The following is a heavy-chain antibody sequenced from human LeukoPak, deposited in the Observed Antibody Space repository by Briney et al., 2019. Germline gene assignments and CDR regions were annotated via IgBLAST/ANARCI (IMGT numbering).Heavy chain of an antibody. CDR2: ISYDGSNK. Sequence: PGGSLRLSCAASGFTFSRYGMHWVRQAPGKGLEWVAVISYDGSNKYYSDSVKGRFTISRDNSKNTLYLQMNSLRAEDTAVYYCARGGLSGWYYFDYWGQGNLVTVSS. V-gene: IGHV3-30*03. J-gene: IGHJ4*02. D-gene: IGHD6-19*01. CDR3: ARGGLSGWYYFDY. CDR1: GFTFSRYG.